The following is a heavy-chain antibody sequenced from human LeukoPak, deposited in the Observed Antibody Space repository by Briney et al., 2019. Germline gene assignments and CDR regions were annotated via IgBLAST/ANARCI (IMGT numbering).Heavy chain of an antibody. V-gene: IGHV4-34*01. Sequence: PSETLSLTCAVYGGSFSGYYWSWIRQPPGKGLEWIGEINHSGSTNYNPSLKSRVTISVDTSKNQFSLKLSSVTAADMAVYYCARIGMGPSSVWGNYRLNYWYFDLWGRGTLVTVSS. CDR1: GGSFSGYY. CDR2: INHSGST. CDR3: ARIGMGPSSVWGNYRLNYWYFDL. J-gene: IGHJ2*01. D-gene: IGHD3-16*02.